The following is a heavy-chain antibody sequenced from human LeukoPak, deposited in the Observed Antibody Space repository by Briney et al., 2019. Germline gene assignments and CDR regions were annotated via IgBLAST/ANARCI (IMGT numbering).Heavy chain of an antibody. D-gene: IGHD1-1*01. J-gene: IGHJ3*02. CDR3: ARGGLISLAHTPLGAFDI. CDR1: GGSISSANYY. CDR2: VYNSGST. V-gene: IGHV4-39*07. Sequence: SETLSLTCTVSGGSISSANYYWGWIRQPSGTGLEWLGSVYNSGSTYYNPSLKSRVIVSLHMSQNQFSLRLTSVTAADTAIYYCARGGLISLAHTPLGAFDIWGQGTMVSVSS.